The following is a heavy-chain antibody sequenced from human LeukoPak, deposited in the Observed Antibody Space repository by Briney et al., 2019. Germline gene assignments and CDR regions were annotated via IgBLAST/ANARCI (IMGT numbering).Heavy chain of an antibody. V-gene: IGHV4-34*01. CDR3: VRYCGSTTCYTRAVDY. D-gene: IGHD2-2*02. CDR1: GGSFSGYY. CDR2: INHSGST. Sequence: SETLSLTCAVYGGSFSGYYWSWIRQPPGKGLEWIGEINHSGSTNYNPSLKSRVTISVDTSKNQFSLKLSSVTAADTAVYYCVRYCGSTTCYTRAVDYWGQGTLVTVSS. J-gene: IGHJ4*02.